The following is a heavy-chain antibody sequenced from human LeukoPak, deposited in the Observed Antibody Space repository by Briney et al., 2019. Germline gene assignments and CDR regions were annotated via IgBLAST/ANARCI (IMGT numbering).Heavy chain of an antibody. V-gene: IGHV1-69*05. J-gene: IGHJ4*02. Sequence: SVKVSCKASGGTFTSYAISWVRQAPGQGLEWMGRIIPIFGTANYAQKFQGRVTITTDESTSTAYMELSSLRSEDTAVYYWARDRGGATWILFDYWGQGTLVTVSS. CDR1: GGTFTSYA. D-gene: IGHD5-18*01. CDR2: IIPIFGTA. CDR3: ARDRGGATWILFDY.